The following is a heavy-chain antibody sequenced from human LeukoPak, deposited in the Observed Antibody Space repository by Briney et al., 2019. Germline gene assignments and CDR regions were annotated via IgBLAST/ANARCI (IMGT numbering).Heavy chain of an antibody. Sequence: KPSETLSLTCTFSGGSISSSSYYWGWIRQPPGKGLEWIGSIYYSGSTYYNPYLKSQVTISVDTSKNQFSLKLGSVTAADTAVYYCASSGSYSEFDYWGQGTLVTVSS. CDR1: GGSISSSSYY. J-gene: IGHJ4*02. CDR3: ASSGSYSEFDY. CDR2: IYYSGST. D-gene: IGHD1-26*01. V-gene: IGHV4-39*01.